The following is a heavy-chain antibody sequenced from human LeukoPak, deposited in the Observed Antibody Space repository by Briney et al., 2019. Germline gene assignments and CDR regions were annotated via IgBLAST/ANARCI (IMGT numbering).Heavy chain of an antibody. D-gene: IGHD5-24*01. Sequence: SVKVSCRASGGTFSSYAISWVRQAPGQGLEWMGGIIPIFGTANYAQKFQGRVTITADESTSTAYMELSSLRSEDTAVYYCASEAERWLQSYDAFDIWGQGTMVTVSS. CDR3: ASEAERWLQSYDAFDI. CDR2: IIPIFGTA. CDR1: GGTFSSYA. J-gene: IGHJ3*02. V-gene: IGHV1-69*13.